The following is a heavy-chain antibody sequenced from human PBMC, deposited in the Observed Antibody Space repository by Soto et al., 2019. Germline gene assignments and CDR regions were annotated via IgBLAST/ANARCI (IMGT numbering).Heavy chain of an antibody. J-gene: IGHJ4*02. CDR1: GYTFTSYG. V-gene: IGHV1-18*01. CDR2: ISAYNGNT. CDR3: ARDKGGGYCSGGSCYPVDY. Sequence: QVQLVQSGAEVKKPGASVKVSCKASGYTFTSYGISWVRQAPGQGLEWMGWISAYNGNTNYAQKLQGRVTMTTDTATSTAYMELRSLRSDDTAVYYCARDKGGGYCSGGSCYPVDYWGQGTLVTVSS. D-gene: IGHD2-15*01.